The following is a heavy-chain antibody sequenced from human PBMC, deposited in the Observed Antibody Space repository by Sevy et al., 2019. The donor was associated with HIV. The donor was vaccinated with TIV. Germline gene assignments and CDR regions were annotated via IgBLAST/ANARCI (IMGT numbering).Heavy chain of an antibody. Sequence: GGCLRLSCAASGFTFSSYWMHWVRQAPGKGLVRVSRINSDGSSTSYADSVKGRFTISRDNAKNTLYLQMNSLRAEDTAVNYCARSGHSSSPVPGRDGMDVWGQGTTVNVSS. V-gene: IGHV3-74*01. J-gene: IGHJ6*02. CDR3: ARSGHSSSPVPGRDGMDV. CDR2: INSDGSST. D-gene: IGHD6-6*01. CDR1: GFTFSSYW.